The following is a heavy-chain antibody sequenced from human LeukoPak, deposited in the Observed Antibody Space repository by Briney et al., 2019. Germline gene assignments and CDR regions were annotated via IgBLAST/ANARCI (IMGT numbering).Heavy chain of an antibody. V-gene: IGHV3-7*01. CDR2: IKQDGSEK. Sequence: GGDLRLSCTASAFTFSSYWMSWVRQAPGKGLEWVVNIKQDGSEKYYVDSVKGRFTISRDNAKNSLYLQMNSLRAEDTAVYYCARRRYYDSSGYYYFDYWGQGTLVTVSS. J-gene: IGHJ4*02. D-gene: IGHD3-22*01. CDR3: ARRRYYDSSGYYYFDY. CDR1: AFTFSSYW.